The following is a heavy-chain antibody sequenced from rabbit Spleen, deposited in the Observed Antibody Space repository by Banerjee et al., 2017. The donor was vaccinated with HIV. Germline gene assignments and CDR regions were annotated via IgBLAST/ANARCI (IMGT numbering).Heavy chain of an antibody. J-gene: IGHJ6*01. CDR2: IFAGGTDST. V-gene: IGHV1S45*01. CDR1: GFSFSSNYY. CDR3: ARDTGSSFSSYGMDL. Sequence: QEQLVESGGGLVQPEGSLTLTCTASGFSFSSNYYMCWVRQAPGKGLEWIACIFAGGTDSTYYASWAKGRFTCSKTSSTTVTLQMTSLTVVDTATYFCARDTGSSFSSYGMDLWGPGTLVTVS. D-gene: IGHD8-1*01.